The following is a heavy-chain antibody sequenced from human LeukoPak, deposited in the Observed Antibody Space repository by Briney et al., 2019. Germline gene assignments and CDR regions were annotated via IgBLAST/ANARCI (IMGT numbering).Heavy chain of an antibody. CDR1: GFTFSSFG. V-gene: IGHV3-21*01. J-gene: IGHJ5*02. Sequence: GGSLRLSCAASGFTFSSFGMNWVRQAPGKGLEWVSSISSSSYYIYYADSVKGRFTISRDNAKKSLYLQMNTLRAEDTAVYSCARGADGVSSNSRGWFDPWGQGTLVTVSS. D-gene: IGHD2-15*01. CDR3: ARGADGVSSNSRGWFDP. CDR2: ISSSSYYI.